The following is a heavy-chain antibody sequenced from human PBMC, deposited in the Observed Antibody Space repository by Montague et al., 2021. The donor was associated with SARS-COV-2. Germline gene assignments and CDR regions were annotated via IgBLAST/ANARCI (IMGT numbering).Heavy chain of an antibody. Sequence: SETLSLTCTVSGGSISSYYWNWIRRPPGKGLEWIGYIYYSGSTNYNPSLKSRVTTSVDTSKNQFSLKLSSVTAADAAVYYCARVFPRWLQFDPYFDYWGQGTLVTVSS. J-gene: IGHJ4*02. D-gene: IGHD5-24*01. V-gene: IGHV4-59*01. CDR1: GGSISSYY. CDR2: IYYSGST. CDR3: ARVFPRWLQFDPYFDY.